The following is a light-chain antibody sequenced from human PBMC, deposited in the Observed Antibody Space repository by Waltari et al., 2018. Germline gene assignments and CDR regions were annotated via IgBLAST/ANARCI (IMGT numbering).Light chain of an antibody. V-gene: IGKV3-20*01. CDR1: QSVYGDF. J-gene: IGKJ5*01. CDR3: QQDGWLPIT. CDR2: GAS. Sequence: EIVLTQSPGTLSLSPGERATVSCRASQSVYGDFLAWYQQKVGQAPRLLIYGASNRATGIPDRFSGSGSGTDFTLTINRLEPEDFAVYHCQQDGWLPITFGQGTRLEIK.